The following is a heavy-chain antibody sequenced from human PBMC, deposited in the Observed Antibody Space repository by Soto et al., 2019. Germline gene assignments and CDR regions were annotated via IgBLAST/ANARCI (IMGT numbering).Heavy chain of an antibody. Sequence: VRSLRLSCADSGFTFSSYGMHWVRQAPGKGLEWVAVISYDGSNKYYADSVKGRFTISRDNSKNTLYLQMNSLRAEDTAVYYCAKDVVVGATTGLGDYYYYYGMDVWGQGTTVTVSS. V-gene: IGHV3-30*18. D-gene: IGHD1-26*01. J-gene: IGHJ6*02. CDR1: GFTFSSYG. CDR2: ISYDGSNK. CDR3: AKDVVVGATTGLGDYYYYYGMDV.